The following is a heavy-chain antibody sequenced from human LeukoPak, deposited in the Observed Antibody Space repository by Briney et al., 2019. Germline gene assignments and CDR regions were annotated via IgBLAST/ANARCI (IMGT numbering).Heavy chain of an antibody. CDR1: GFTFSSYG. CDR3: AKSYAPGSSRGRSDAFDI. Sequence: PGGSLRLSCAASGFTFSSYGMSWVRQAPGKGLEWVSAISGSGGSTYYADSVKGRFTISRDNSKNTLYLQMNSLRAEDTAVYYCAKSYAPGSSRGRSDAFDIWGQGTMVTVSS. V-gene: IGHV3-23*01. J-gene: IGHJ3*02. CDR2: ISGSGGST.